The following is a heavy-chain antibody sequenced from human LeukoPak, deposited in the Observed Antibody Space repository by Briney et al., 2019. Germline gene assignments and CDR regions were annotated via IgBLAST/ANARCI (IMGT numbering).Heavy chain of an antibody. CDR2: IKGDGSST. V-gene: IGHV3-74*01. J-gene: IGHJ6*02. Sequence: GGSLRLSCAASGFTFSSYWMHCVRQAPGKGLVWVSHIKGDGSSTSYADSVKGRFTISRDNAKNTLYLQMNSLRAEDTAVYYCARDRNYAMDVWGQGTTVTVSS. CDR1: GFTFSSYW. CDR3: ARDRNYAMDV.